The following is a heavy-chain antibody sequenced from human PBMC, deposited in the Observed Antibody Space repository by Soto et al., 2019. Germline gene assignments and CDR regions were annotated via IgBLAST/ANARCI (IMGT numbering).Heavy chain of an antibody. D-gene: IGHD2-8*01. Sequence: EVQLVESGGGLVQPGGSLRLSCAASGFTFSSYWMSWVRQAPGKGLEWVANIKQDGSEKYYVDSVKGRFTISRDNAKNSLYLQKNSLRAEDTAVYYCARASMVYAILSGPFDIWGQGTMVTVSS. V-gene: IGHV3-7*01. J-gene: IGHJ3*02. CDR3: ARASMVYAILSGPFDI. CDR2: IKQDGSEK. CDR1: GFTFSSYW.